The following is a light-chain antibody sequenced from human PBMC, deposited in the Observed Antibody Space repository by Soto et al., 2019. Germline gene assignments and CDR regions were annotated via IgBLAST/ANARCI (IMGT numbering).Light chain of an antibody. Sequence: QSALTQPASLSGSPGQSITISCTGTSTDIGAYDYVSWFQQHPGKAPKLMISEVNNRPSGVSNRCSGSKSGNTAFLTISGLQVEDEAEYFCFSVTTTSTQVFGTGTKLTVL. CDR1: STDIGAYDY. J-gene: IGLJ1*01. V-gene: IGLV2-14*01. CDR2: EVN. CDR3: FSVTTTSTQV.